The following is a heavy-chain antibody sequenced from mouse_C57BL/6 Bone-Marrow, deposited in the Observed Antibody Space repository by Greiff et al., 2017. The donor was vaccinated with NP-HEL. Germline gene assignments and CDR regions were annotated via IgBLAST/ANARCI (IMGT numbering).Heavy chain of an antibody. D-gene: IGHD1-1*01. Sequence: VQLKESGPGLVKPSQSLSLTCSVTGYSITSGYYWNWIRQFPGNKLEWMGYISYDGSNNYNPSLKNRISITRDTSKNQFFLKLNSVTTEDTATYYCANRITTVDYYAMDYWGQGTSVTVSS. J-gene: IGHJ4*01. CDR2: ISYDGSN. CDR1: GYSITSGYY. CDR3: ANRITTVDYYAMDY. V-gene: IGHV3-6*01.